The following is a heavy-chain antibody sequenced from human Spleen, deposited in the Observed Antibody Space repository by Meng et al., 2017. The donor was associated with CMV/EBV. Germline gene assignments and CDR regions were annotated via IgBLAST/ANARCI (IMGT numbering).Heavy chain of an antibody. J-gene: IGHJ4*02. CDR2: ISLSGST. CDR1: RASITSSSYY. CDR3: ARSWGSSPSYLDY. V-gene: IGHV4-61*05. Sequence: SETLSLTCTVSRASITSSSYYWGWIRQPPGKGLEWIGYISLSGSTKYNPSLKSRVTMSVGTSKNQLSLKLSSVTAADTAVYYCARSWGSSPSYLDYWGQGTLVTVSS. D-gene: IGHD7-27*01.